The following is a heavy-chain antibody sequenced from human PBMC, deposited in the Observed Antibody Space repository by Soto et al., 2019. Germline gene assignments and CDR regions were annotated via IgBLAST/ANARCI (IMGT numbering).Heavy chain of an antibody. CDR2: ISYDGSNK. Sequence: GGSLRLSCAASGFTFSSYAMHWVRQAPGKGLEWVAVISYDGSNKYYADSVKGRFTISRDNSKNTLYLQMNSLRAEDTAVYYCAGYYYYYGMDVWGQGTTVTVSS. CDR1: GFTFSSYA. CDR3: AGYYYYYGMDV. V-gene: IGHV3-30-3*01. J-gene: IGHJ6*02.